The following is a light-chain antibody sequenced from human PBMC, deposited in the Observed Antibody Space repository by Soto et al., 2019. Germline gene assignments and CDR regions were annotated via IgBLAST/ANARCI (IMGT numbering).Light chain of an antibody. CDR1: QGISSW. Sequence: DIQMTQSPSSLSASVGDRVTITCRGSQGISSWLAWYQQKPGKAPRLLIYKASSLASGVPSRFSGSGSGTEFTLTISSLQPDDFATYYCQQSYSTPPTFGQGTKVDIK. V-gene: IGKV1-5*03. CDR2: KAS. CDR3: QQSYSTPPT. J-gene: IGKJ1*01.